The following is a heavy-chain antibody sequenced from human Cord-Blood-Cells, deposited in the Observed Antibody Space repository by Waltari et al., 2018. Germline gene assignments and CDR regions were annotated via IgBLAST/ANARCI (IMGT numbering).Heavy chain of an antibody. V-gene: IGHV1-2*02. J-gene: IGHJ4*02. Sequence: QVQLVQSGAEVKKPGASVKVSCKASGYTFTGYYMHWVRQAPGQGLEWMGWINPNSGGTNYAQKFQGRVTMTRDTSISTAYMELSRLRSDDTAVYYCARDTSGVRFLEWLSEVDYWGQGTLVTVSS. D-gene: IGHD3-3*01. CDR2: INPNSGGT. CDR3: ARDTSGVRFLEWLSEVDY. CDR1: GYTFTGYY.